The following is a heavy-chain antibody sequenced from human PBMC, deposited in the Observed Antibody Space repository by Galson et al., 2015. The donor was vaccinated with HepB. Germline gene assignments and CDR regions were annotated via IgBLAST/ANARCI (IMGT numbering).Heavy chain of an antibody. J-gene: IGHJ3*02. D-gene: IGHD3-3*02. CDR2: INPNSGGT. Sequence: SVKVSCKASGYIFTGYYMHWVRQAPGQGLEWMGRINPNSGGTNYAQNFQGRVTMTRDTSISTAYMELSRLRSDDTAVYYCATDYRFWSGYFNAFDIWGQGTMVTVSS. V-gene: IGHV1-2*06. CDR3: ATDYRFWSGYFNAFDI. CDR1: GYIFTGYY.